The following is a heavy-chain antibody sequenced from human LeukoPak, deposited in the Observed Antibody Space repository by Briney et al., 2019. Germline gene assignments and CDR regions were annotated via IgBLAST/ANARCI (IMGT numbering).Heavy chain of an antibody. J-gene: IGHJ6*03. Sequence: SETLSLTCTVSGGSISSYYWSWIRQPPGKGLEWIGYIYYSGSTNYNPSPQSRVTISVDTSKNQFSLKLSSVTAADTAVYYCAREVVVAAMGYYYYYMDVWGKGTTVTVSS. CDR3: AREVVVAAMGYYYYYMDV. CDR1: GGSISSYY. D-gene: IGHD2-15*01. V-gene: IGHV4-59*01. CDR2: IYYSGST.